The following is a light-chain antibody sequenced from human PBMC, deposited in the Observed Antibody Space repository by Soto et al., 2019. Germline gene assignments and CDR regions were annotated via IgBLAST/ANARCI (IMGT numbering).Light chain of an antibody. Sequence: ENVLTPSPATLSLSPGEGATLSCRASQSINTYLAWYQQKPGQAPRLLISDASTRATGIPARFSGSGSGTEFTLTISSLQSEDFALYYCHQYNSWPPGTFGQGTKVDIK. CDR1: QSINTY. CDR3: HQYNSWPPGT. J-gene: IGKJ2*01. CDR2: DAS. V-gene: IGKV3-15*01.